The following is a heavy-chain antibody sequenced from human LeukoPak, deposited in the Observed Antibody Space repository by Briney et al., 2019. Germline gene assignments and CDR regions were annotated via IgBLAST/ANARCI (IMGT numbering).Heavy chain of an antibody. CDR2: IKQDGSEK. CDR1: GFTFSSYW. CDR3: AREASSPVSNYYYYYMDV. Sequence: GGSLRLSCAASGFTFSSYWMSWVRQAPGKGLEWVANIKQDGSEKYYVDSVKGRFPISRDNAKNSLYLQMNSLRAEDTAVYYCAREASSPVSNYYYYYMDVWGKGTTVTVSS. V-gene: IGHV3-7*01. D-gene: IGHD6-6*01. J-gene: IGHJ6*03.